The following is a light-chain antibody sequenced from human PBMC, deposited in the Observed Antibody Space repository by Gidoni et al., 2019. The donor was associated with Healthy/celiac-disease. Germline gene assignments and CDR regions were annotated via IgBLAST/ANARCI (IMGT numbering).Light chain of an antibody. CDR1: QSVSSSY. Sequence: EIVLTQSTGTLSLSPGERATLSCRASQSVSSSYLAWYQQKPSQDPRLLIYGSSSRATGSPDRFRGSGSGTDFTLTISRLGPEDFAVYYCQQYGSSPPLTFGGGTKVEIK. V-gene: IGKV3-20*01. CDR3: QQYGSSPPLT. CDR2: GSS. J-gene: IGKJ4*01.